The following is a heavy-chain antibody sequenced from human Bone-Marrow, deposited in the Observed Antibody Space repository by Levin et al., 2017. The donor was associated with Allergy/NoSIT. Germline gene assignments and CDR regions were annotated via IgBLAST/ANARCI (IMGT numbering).Heavy chain of an antibody. D-gene: IGHD6-25*01. CDR3: ARGSLEVIAAAWATFDY. J-gene: IGHJ4*02. CDR2: VYDTEVT. V-gene: IGHV4-59*13. CDR1: STTRAS. Sequence: KASETLSLTCAGSTTRASWSWIRQPPGKGLEWIGCVYDTEVTTYSPSFGGRARMSLDTSTRESSLILDSVTAAGPAVYYCARGSLEVIAAAWATFDYWGQGRLVIVSS.